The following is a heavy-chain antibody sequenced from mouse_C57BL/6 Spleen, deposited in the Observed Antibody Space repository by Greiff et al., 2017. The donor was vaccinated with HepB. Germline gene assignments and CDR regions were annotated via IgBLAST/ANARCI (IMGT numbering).Heavy chain of an antibody. J-gene: IGHJ2*01. CDR2: IYPGDGDT. V-gene: IGHV1-82*01. CDR1: GYAFSSSW. Sequence: QVQLQQSGPELVKPGASVKISCKASGYAFSSSWMNWVKQRPGKGLEWIGRIYPGDGDTNYNGKFKGKATLTADKSSSTAYMQLSSLTSEDSAVYFCARSILTTGFDYWGQGTTLTVSS. CDR3: ARSILTTGFDY. D-gene: IGHD1-1*01.